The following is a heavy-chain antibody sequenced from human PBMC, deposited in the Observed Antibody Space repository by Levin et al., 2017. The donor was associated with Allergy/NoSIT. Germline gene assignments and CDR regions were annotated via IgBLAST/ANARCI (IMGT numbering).Heavy chain of an antibody. CDR1: GFTFSSYE. CDR2: ISSSGSTI. Sequence: GGSLRLSCAASGFTFSSYEMNWVRQAPGKGLEWVSYISSSGSTIYYADSVKGRFTISRDNAKNSLYLQMNSLRAEDTAVYYCARVGVLGVNYYYGMDVWGQGTTVTVSS. J-gene: IGHJ6*02. V-gene: IGHV3-48*03. D-gene: IGHD2/OR15-2a*01. CDR3: ARVGVLGVNYYYGMDV.